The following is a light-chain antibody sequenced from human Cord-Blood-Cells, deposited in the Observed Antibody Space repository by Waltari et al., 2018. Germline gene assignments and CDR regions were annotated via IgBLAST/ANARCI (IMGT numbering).Light chain of an antibody. CDR2: AAS. CDR1: QGISNY. V-gene: IGKV1-27*01. CDR3: QKYNSAPPNFT. Sequence: DIQMTKSPSSLSASVGDRVTITCRASQGISNYLAWYQQKPGKVPKLLIYAASTLQSGVPSRFSGSGSGTDFTLTISSLQPEDVATYYCQKYNSAPPNFTFGPGTKVDIK. J-gene: IGKJ3*01.